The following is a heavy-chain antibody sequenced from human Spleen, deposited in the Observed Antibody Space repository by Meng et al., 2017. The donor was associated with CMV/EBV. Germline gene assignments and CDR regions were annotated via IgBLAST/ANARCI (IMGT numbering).Heavy chain of an antibody. J-gene: IGHJ6*02. CDR3: SREGVNYDFWSGYHYYYYGMDV. CDR1: GFTFSSYA. D-gene: IGHD3-3*01. Sequence: GGSLRLSCAASGFTFSSYAMHWVRQAPGKGLEYVSAISSNGGSTYYADSVKGRFTISRDNSKNTLYLQMGSLRVEDMAVYYCSREGVNYDFWSGYHYYYYGMDVWGQGTTVTVSS. V-gene: IGHV3-64*02. CDR2: ISSNGGST.